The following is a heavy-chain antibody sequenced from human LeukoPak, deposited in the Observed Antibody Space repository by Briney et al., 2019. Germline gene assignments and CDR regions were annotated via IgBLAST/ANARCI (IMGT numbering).Heavy chain of an antibody. J-gene: IGHJ4*02. Sequence: SETLSLTCAFSGGPTSIGGDPWSWIRQPPGRGLEWIGYIYYSGSTYYNPSLKSRVTISIDTSKNEFFLKLNSVTAADTAVYYCARATYCSGGSCYPFPDYWGQGTLVTVSS. CDR1: GGPTSIGGDP. V-gene: IGHV4-30-4*07. CDR3: ARATYCSGGSCYPFPDY. CDR2: IYYSGST. D-gene: IGHD2-15*01.